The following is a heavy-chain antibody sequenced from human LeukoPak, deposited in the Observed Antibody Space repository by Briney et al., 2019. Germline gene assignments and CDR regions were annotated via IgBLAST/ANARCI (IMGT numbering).Heavy chain of an antibody. CDR1: GYTFTSYG. CDR3: AREMPYYDILTGYRYYFDY. Sequence: ASVKVSCKASGYTFTSYGISWVRQAPGQGLEWMGWISAYNGNTNYAQKLQGRATMTTDTSTSTAYMELRSLRSDDTAVYYCAREMPYYDILTGYRYYFDYWGQGTLVTVSS. J-gene: IGHJ4*02. V-gene: IGHV1-18*01. CDR2: ISAYNGNT. D-gene: IGHD3-9*01.